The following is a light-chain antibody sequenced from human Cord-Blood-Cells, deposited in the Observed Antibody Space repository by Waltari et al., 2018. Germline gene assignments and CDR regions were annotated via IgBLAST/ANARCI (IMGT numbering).Light chain of an antibody. V-gene: IGLV3-19*01. CDR3: NSRDSSGNHLV. CDR2: GKN. Sequence: SSELTQDPAVSVALGQTVRITCQGDSLRSYYASWYQQKPGQAPVLVRYGKNNRPSGIPDRVSGSSSENTASLTITGAQAEDEADYFGNSRDSSGNHLVFGGGTKLTVL. CDR1: SLRSYY. J-gene: IGLJ3*02.